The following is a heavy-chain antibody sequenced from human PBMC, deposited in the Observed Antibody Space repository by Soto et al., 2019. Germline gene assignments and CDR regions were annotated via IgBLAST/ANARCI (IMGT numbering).Heavy chain of an antibody. Sequence: PGGSLRLSCAASGFAFSSFGIHWVRQAPGKGLEWVAVISYDGIDKNYADSVKGRFTISRDNSKNTLYLQMNSLRAEDTAVYYCAKDGPPSIAPAGTLGDYWGQGTLVTVSS. V-gene: IGHV3-30*18. CDR3: AKDGPPSIAPAGTLGDY. D-gene: IGHD6-13*01. CDR2: ISYDGIDK. CDR1: GFAFSSFG. J-gene: IGHJ4*02.